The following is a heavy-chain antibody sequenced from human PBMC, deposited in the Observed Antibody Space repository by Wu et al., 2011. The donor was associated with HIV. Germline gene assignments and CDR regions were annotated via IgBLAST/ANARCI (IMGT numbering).Heavy chain of an antibody. CDR3: ARGSGDGWDY. Sequence: PGSSVKVSCKASGGTFSSYAINWVRQAPGQGLEWMGGIIPIFGTTNYAQKFQGRVTITTDESTSTGYMELSSLRSVDTAVYYCARGSGDGWDYWGQGTLVTVSS. J-gene: IGHJ4*02. CDR2: IIPIFGTT. D-gene: IGHD1-26*01. CDR1: GGTFSSYA. V-gene: IGHV1-69*05.